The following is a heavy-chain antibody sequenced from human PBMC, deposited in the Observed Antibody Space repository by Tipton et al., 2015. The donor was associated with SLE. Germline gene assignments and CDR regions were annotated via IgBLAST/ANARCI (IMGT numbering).Heavy chain of an antibody. D-gene: IGHD6-13*01. CDR3: ARDDRSAAAGGPYYFDY. CDR1: GYTFNTYG. CDR2: ISPYNGQA. Sequence: QLVQSGPEVKEPGASVKVSCKASGYTFNTYGISWVRQAPGQGLEWMAWISPYNGQANYAPKLQDRVTVTTDTSTGTAYMELRSLTSDDTAVYYCARDDRSAAAGGPYYFDYWGQGTLVTVSS. J-gene: IGHJ4*02. V-gene: IGHV1-18*01.